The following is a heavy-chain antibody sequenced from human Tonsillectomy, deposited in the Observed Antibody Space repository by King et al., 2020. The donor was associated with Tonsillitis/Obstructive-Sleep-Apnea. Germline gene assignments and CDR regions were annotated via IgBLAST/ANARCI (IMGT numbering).Heavy chain of an antibody. CDR3: ARSPPRYCSSTSCYAPYDAFDI. CDR1: GGTFSSYA. J-gene: IGHJ3*02. V-gene: IGHV1-69*12. D-gene: IGHD2-2*01. Sequence: QLVQSGAEVKKPGSSVKVSCKASGGTFSSYAISWVRQAPVQGLEWMGGIIPIFGTANYAQKFQGRVTITADESTSTAYMELSSLRSEDTAVYYCARSPPRYCSSTSCYAPYDAFDIWGQGTMVTVSS. CDR2: IIPIFGTA.